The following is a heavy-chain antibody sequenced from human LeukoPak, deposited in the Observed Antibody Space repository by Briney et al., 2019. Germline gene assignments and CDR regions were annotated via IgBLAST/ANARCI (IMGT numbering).Heavy chain of an antibody. J-gene: IGHJ4*02. CDR1: EFSFITYW. CDR2: IKQDGSEK. V-gene: IGHV3-7*04. D-gene: IGHD3-22*01. Sequence: GSLRLSCAASEFSFITYWMSWVRQAPGKGLEWVANIKQDGSEKYYVDSVKGRFTISRDNAKNSLYLQMNSLRAEDTAVYYCATEDYYDSSVDYWGQGTLVTVSS. CDR3: ATEDYYDSSVDY.